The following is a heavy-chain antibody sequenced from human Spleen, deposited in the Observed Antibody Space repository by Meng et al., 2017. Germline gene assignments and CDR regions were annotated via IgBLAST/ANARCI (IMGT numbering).Heavy chain of an antibody. J-gene: IGHJ4*02. V-gene: IGHV3-7*01. CDR3: ARDYGGNSGGY. CDR2: IKRDGSEK. D-gene: IGHD4-23*01. CDR1: GFTFSDYW. Sequence: GESLKISCAASGFTFSDYWMSWVRQAPGKGLEWVANIKRDGSEKYYVDSVKGRFTISRDNAKNSLYLQMNSLRDEDSAVYYCARDYGGNSGGYWGQGTLVTVSS.